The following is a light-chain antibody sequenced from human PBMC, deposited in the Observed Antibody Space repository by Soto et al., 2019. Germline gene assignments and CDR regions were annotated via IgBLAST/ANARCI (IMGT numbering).Light chain of an antibody. CDR3: QQYGSSGT. Sequence: EIVMTQSPATLSVSTGERVTLSCRASQSVSSNLAWYQQKVGQAPRLLIYGASNRATGIPDRFSGSGSGTDFTLTISRLEPEDFAVYYCQQYGSSGTFGQGTKVDVK. V-gene: IGKV3-20*01. J-gene: IGKJ1*01. CDR1: QSVSSN. CDR2: GAS.